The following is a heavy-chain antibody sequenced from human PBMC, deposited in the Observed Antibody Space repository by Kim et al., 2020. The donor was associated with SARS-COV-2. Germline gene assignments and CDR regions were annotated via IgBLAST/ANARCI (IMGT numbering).Heavy chain of an antibody. V-gene: IGHV3-33*05. CDR2: ISYDGSNK. J-gene: IGHJ4*02. Sequence: GGSLRLSCAASGFTFSSYGMHWVRQAPGKGLEWVAVISYDGSNKYYADSVKGRFTISRDNSKNTLYLQMNSLRAEDTAVYYCAISTSGIAAAGNFDYWGQGTLVTVSS. D-gene: IGHD6-13*01. CDR3: AISTSGIAAAGNFDY. CDR1: GFTFSSYG.